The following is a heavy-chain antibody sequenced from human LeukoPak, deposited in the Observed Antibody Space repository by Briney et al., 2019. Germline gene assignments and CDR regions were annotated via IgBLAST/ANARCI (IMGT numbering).Heavy chain of an antibody. J-gene: IGHJ4*02. CDR2: IYYTGST. D-gene: IGHD2/OR15-2a*01. CDR1: GGSVSSGSYY. CDR3: GRHRDVSILPDFDY. V-gene: IGHV4-61*01. Sequence: PSETLSLTCTVSGGSVSSGSYYWSWIRQPPGKGLEWIGYIYYTGSTNYNPSLKSRLTISADTSKNQFSLKLSSVTAADTAVYYCGRHRDVSILPDFDYWGQGTLVTVSS.